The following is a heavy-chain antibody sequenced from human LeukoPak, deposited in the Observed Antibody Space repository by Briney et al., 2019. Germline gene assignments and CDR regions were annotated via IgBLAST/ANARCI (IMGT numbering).Heavy chain of an antibody. V-gene: IGHV4-4*07. J-gene: IGHJ4*02. Sequence: PSETLSLTCTVSGGSMTGYYWSWIRQPAGKGLDWIGRIYTSGDTNYNPSLKSRVTISVHTSKNQFSLKLTSVTAADTAVYYCARSISWYSYLDYWGQGTLVTVSS. CDR3: ARSISWYSYLDY. CDR2: IYTSGDT. CDR1: GGSMTGYY. D-gene: IGHD6-13*01.